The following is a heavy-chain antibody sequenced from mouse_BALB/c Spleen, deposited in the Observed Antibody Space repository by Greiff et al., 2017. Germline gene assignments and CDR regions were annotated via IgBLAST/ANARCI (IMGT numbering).Heavy chain of an antibody. CDR3: ARERDY. J-gene: IGHJ2*01. CDR1: GYTFTSYW. V-gene: IGHV1S81*02. Sequence: QVQLQQPGAELVKPGASVKLSCKASGYTFTSYWMHWVKQRPGQGLEWIGEINPSNGRTNYNEKFKSKATLTVDKSSSTAYMQLRSLTSEDSAVYDCARERDYWGQGTTLTVSS. CDR2: INPSNGRT.